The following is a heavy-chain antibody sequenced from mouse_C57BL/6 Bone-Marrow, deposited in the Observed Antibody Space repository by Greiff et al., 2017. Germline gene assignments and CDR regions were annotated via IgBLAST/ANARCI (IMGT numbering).Heavy chain of an antibody. D-gene: IGHD2-3*01. CDR2: ISYDGSN. CDR3: ARDKVDYDGYTAY. J-gene: IGHJ3*01. V-gene: IGHV3-6*01. Sequence: EVQLQESGPGLVKPSQSLSLTCSVTGYSITSGYYWNWIRQFPGNKLEWMGYISYDGSNNYNPSLKNRISITRDPSKNQFFLKLNSVTTEDTATYYCARDKVDYDGYTAYWGQGTLVTVSA. CDR1: GYSITSGYY.